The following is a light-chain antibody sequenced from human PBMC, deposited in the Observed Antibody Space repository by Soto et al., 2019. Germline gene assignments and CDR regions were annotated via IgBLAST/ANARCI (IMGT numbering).Light chain of an antibody. CDR2: KAS. Sequence: DIQMTQSPSTLSAFIGDRVTITSRASRSMGDWLAWYQQKPGKAPKLLIYKASSLESGVPSRFSGSGAGTAFTLTISRLQPDDFATYYCHQYNSYWYSFGQGTNLEIK. J-gene: IGKJ2*03. CDR3: HQYNSYWYS. V-gene: IGKV1-5*03. CDR1: RSMGDW.